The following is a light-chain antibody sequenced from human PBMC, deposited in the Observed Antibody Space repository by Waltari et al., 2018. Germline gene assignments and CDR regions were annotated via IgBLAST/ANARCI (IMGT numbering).Light chain of an antibody. Sequence: DIQMPQSPSTLSESVGDRVTITGRASQSIHSWLAWYQQKPGTAPKILIYKASTLESGVPSRFSGSGSGTEFTLTINSLQPDDFATYYCQQYNGYWTFGQGTKVEIK. CDR2: KAS. V-gene: IGKV1-5*03. J-gene: IGKJ1*01. CDR3: QQYNGYWT. CDR1: QSIHSW.